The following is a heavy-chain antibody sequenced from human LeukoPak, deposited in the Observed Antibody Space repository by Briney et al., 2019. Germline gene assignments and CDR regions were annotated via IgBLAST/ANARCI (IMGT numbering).Heavy chain of an antibody. J-gene: IGHJ4*02. CDR3: ARVFLERLTSGYFDN. CDR2: ISYDGRQK. D-gene: IGHD3-3*01. V-gene: IGHV3-30-3*01. CDR1: GFTFSEYA. Sequence: TGGSVRLSCAASGFTFSEYAMHWVRQAPGKGLEWVAVISYDGRQKYYGDSVKGRFTISRDNPKSTLYLQMNSLRDDDTAVYYCARVFLERLTSGYFDNWGQGTLVTVS.